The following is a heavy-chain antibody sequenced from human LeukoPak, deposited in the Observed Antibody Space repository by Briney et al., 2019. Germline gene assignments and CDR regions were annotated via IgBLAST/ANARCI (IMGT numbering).Heavy chain of an antibody. CDR3: ARDGYSSSWPQRYYYYMDV. V-gene: IGHV3-30*04. D-gene: IGHD6-13*01. CDR1: GFTFSSNA. CDR2: ISYDGTNK. Sequence: GGSLRLSCAASGFTFSSNAMHWVRQAPGKGLEWVAVISYDGTNKYYADSVKGRFTISRDNSKNTLYLQMNSLRAEDTAVYYCARDGYSSSWPQRYYYYMDVWGKGTTVTVSS. J-gene: IGHJ6*03.